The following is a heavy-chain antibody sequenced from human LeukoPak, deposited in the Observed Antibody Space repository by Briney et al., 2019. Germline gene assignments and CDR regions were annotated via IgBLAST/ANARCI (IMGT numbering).Heavy chain of an antibody. CDR2: ISSNGGST. D-gene: IGHD2-15*01. CDR3: VKDRQYCSGGSCYPNWFDP. Sequence: GGSLRLSCSASGFTFSSYAMHWVRQAPGKGLEYVSAISSNGGSTYYADSVKGRFTISRDNSKNTLYLQMRSLRAEDTAVYYCVKDRQYCSGGSCYPNWFDPWGQGTLVTVSS. CDR1: GFTFSSYA. V-gene: IGHV3-64D*09. J-gene: IGHJ5*02.